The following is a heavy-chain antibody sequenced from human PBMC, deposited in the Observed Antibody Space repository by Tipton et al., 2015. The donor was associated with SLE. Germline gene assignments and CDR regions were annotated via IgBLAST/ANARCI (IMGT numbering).Heavy chain of an antibody. D-gene: IGHD1-1*01. CDR3: ATGHFDF. CDR2: VFRGGST. Sequence: TLSLTCSVYGDSLSGQYWSWIRQPPGKGLEWIGEVFRGGSTNYSPSLESRVTITVDMSKNQFSLRLISVTAADTAVYYCATGHFDFWGQGILVTVSS. V-gene: IGHV4-34*12. CDR1: GDSLSGQY. J-gene: IGHJ5*01.